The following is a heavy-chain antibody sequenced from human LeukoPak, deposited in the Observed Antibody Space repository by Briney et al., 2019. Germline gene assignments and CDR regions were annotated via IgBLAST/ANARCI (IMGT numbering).Heavy chain of an antibody. Sequence: SVKVSCKASGGTFSSYAISWVRQAPGQGLEWMGRIIPILGIANYAQKFQGRVTITADKSTSTAYMELSSLRSEDTAVYYCARDDDSDAAFGYWGQGTLVTVSS. V-gene: IGHV1-69*04. CDR3: ARDDDSDAAFGY. CDR2: IIPILGIA. J-gene: IGHJ4*02. D-gene: IGHD1-1*01. CDR1: GGTFSSYA.